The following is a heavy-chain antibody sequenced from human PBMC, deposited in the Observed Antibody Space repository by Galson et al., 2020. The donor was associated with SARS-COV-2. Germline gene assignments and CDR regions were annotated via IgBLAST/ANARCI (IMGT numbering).Heavy chain of an antibody. J-gene: IGHJ6*02. CDR1: GGSFSGYY. V-gene: IGHV4-34*01. D-gene: IGHD6-19*01. CDR3: ARGGGLVLIYCYYGMDV. CDR2: INHSGST. Sequence: SQTLSLTCAVYGGSFSGYYWSWIRQPPGMGLEWIGEINHSGSTNYNPSLKSRVTISVDTSKNQLSLKLSSVTAADTAVYYCARGGGLVLIYCYYGMDVCGQGTTVTVSS.